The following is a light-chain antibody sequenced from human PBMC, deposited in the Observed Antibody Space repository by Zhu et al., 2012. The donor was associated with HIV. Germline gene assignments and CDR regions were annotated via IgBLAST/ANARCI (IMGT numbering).Light chain of an antibody. CDR3: QQYNDWPPWT. J-gene: IGKJ1*01. Sequence: EIVLTQSPATLSVSPGERATLSCRASQSVRSDLAWYQQKPGQAPRLLIYGASTRPPGIPARFSGSGSGTEFTLTISSLQSEDFAVYYCQQYNDWPPWTLGQGTKVEIK. CDR1: QSVRSD. CDR2: GAS. V-gene: IGKV3-15*01.